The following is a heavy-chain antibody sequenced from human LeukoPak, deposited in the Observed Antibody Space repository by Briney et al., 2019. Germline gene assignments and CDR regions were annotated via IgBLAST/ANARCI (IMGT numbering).Heavy chain of an antibody. J-gene: IGHJ5*02. D-gene: IGHD2-2*02. CDR2: INHSGST. CDR3: ARLLYCSSTSCYTLNWFDP. CDR1: GGSFSGYY. Sequence: SETLSLTCAVYGGSFSGYYWSWIRQPPGKGLEWIGEINHSGSTNYNPSLKSRVTISVDTSKNQFSLKLSSVPAADTAVYYCARLLYCSSTSCYTLNWFDPWGQGTLVTVSS. V-gene: IGHV4-34*01.